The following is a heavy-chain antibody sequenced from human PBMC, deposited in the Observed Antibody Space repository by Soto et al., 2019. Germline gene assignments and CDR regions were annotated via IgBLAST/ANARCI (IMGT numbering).Heavy chain of an antibody. Sequence: SVKVSCKASGGTFSDSAISWVRQAPGQGLEWMGGIIPFFGTANFAQKFQGRVTITADESTSTAYMELNSLRAEDTAVYYCARGQYSSSWYDWFDPWGQGTLVTVSS. D-gene: IGHD6-13*01. V-gene: IGHV1-69*13. CDR1: GGTFSDSA. CDR3: ARGQYSSSWYDWFDP. J-gene: IGHJ5*02. CDR2: IIPFFGTA.